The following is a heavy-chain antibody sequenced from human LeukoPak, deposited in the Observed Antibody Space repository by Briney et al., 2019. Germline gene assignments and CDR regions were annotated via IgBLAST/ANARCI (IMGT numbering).Heavy chain of an antibody. Sequence: GASVKVSCKASGYTFTSYGISWVRQAPGQGLEWMGWISAYNGNTNYAQKLQGRVTMTTDTSTSTAYMELRSLRSDDTAVYYCARTKRITMIVVGQGYYGMDVWGQGTTVTVSS. V-gene: IGHV1-18*01. CDR3: ARTKRITMIVVGQGYYGMDV. D-gene: IGHD3-22*01. CDR1: GYTFTSYG. J-gene: IGHJ6*02. CDR2: ISAYNGNT.